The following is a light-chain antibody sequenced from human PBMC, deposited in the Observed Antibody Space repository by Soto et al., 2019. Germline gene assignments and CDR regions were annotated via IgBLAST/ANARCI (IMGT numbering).Light chain of an antibody. V-gene: IGKV3-20*01. CDR3: QQYGSSPWT. Sequence: EIVLTQSPGTLSLSPGERATRSCRASQSVSSSYLAWYPQKPGQAPRLLIYGASSRATGIPDRFSGSGSGTDFTRTIIILEPEDFSVYYCQQYGSSPWTFGQGTKVEIK. CDR1: QSVSSSY. J-gene: IGKJ1*01. CDR2: GAS.